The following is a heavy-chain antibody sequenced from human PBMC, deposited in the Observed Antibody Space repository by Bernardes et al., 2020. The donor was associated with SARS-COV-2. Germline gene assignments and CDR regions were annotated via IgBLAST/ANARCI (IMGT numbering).Heavy chain of an antibody. CDR3: ARGGIAGTTLRMYNWSDP. J-gene: IGHJ5*02. V-gene: IGHV4-39*01. CDR1: GGSTSSSSYY. Sequence: PETLSPTCTVSGGSTSSSSYYRGWIRQPPGKGLVWIGCIYYSGSTYYNPSLKSRVTISVHTTKNQFSLKLGSVTAADTAVYYCARGGIAGTTLRMYNWSDPWGQGALVNVSS. CDR2: IYYSGST. D-gene: IGHD1-26*01.